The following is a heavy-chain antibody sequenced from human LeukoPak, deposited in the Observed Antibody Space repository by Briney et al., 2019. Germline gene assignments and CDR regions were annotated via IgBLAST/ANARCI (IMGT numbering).Heavy chain of an antibody. J-gene: IGHJ4*02. CDR2: INASGGTT. CDR3: AREVGGTVDY. V-gene: IGHV1-46*01. Sequence: ASVKVSCKASGYTCTRYYLHWVRQAPGQGLEWLGIINASGGTTNYAQKFQGRVTMTRDTSTSTVYMELSSLRFEDTAVYYCAREVGGTVDYWGQGTLVIVSS. CDR1: GYTCTRYY. D-gene: IGHD6-19*01.